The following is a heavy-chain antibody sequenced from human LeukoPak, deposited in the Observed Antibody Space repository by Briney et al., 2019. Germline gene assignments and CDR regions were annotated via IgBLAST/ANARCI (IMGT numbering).Heavy chain of an antibody. CDR3: AKQPGIGYCSSTSCYAGGQNDY. Sequence: RASVKVSCKASGYTFTSYGISWVRQAPGQGLEWMGWISAYSLNTNYAQNFQGRVTMTTDTSTSTAYMELRSLRSDDTAVFYCAKQPGIGYCSSTSCYAGGQNDYWGQGTLVTVSS. J-gene: IGHJ4*02. CDR1: GYTFTSYG. D-gene: IGHD2-2*01. CDR2: ISAYSLNT. V-gene: IGHV1-18*01.